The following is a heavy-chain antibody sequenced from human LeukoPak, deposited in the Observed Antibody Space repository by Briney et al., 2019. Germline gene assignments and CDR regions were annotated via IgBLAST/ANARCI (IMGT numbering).Heavy chain of an antibody. CDR2: ISSTGSPI. V-gene: IGHV3-48*02. J-gene: IGHJ4*02. CDR3: AKDRGGITAADY. Sequence: GGSLRLSCAASGFTFSRFGMNWVRQAPGKGLEWVSYISSTGSPIYYADSVKGRFTISRDNAKNSLYLQMNSLRDDDTAVYYCAKDRGGITAADYWGQGTLVTVSS. CDR1: GFTFSRFG. D-gene: IGHD6-13*01.